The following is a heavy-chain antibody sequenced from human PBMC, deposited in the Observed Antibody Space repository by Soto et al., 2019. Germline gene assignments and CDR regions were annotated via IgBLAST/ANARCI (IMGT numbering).Heavy chain of an antibody. Sequence: QVQLQESGPGLVKPSETLSLTCTVSGGSISSYYWSWIRQPPGKGLEWIGYIYHRGTTNYSPSLKSRVTISADMSKNLFSLKLSSVTAADTAVYYCARAIRRGGGFDYWGQGTLVTVSS. CDR1: GGSISSYY. CDR2: IYHRGTT. CDR3: ARAIRRGGGFDY. D-gene: IGHD3-10*01. V-gene: IGHV4-59*01. J-gene: IGHJ4*02.